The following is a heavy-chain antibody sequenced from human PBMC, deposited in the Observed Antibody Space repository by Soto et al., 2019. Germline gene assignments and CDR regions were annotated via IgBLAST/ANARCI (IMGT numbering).Heavy chain of an antibody. V-gene: IGHV3-15*01. CDR1: GFTFSNAW. D-gene: IGHD3-10*01. J-gene: IGHJ6*02. CDR2: IKSKTDGGTT. CDR3: TGTPRGGYYYYYGMDV. Sequence: EVQLVESGGGLVKPGGSLRLSCAASGFTFSNAWMSWVRQAPGKGLEWVGRIKSKTDGGTTDYAAPVKGRFTISRDDSKNTLYLQMNSLKTEDTAVYYCTGTPRGGYYYYYGMDVWGQGTTVTVSS.